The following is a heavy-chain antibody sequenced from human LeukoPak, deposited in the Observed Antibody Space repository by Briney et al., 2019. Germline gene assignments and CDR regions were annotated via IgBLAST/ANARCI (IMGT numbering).Heavy chain of an antibody. J-gene: IGHJ4*02. CDR1: GFTFSSYS. CDR2: ISSSSGSI. Sequence: KPGGSLRLSCAASGFTFSSYSLNWVRQAPGKGLEWVSSISSSSGSIYYADSVKGRFTISRDNAKTSLYLQMNSLRADDTAVYYCARDRGATGTTKDYWGQGTLVTVSS. D-gene: IGHD1-1*01. CDR3: ARDRGATGTTKDY. V-gene: IGHV3-21*01.